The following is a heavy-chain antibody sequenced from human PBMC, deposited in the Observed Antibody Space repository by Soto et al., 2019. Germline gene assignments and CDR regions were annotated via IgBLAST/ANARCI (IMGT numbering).Heavy chain of an antibody. J-gene: IGHJ6*02. Sequence: LRLSCAASGFTFDDYTMHWVRQAPGKGLEWVSLISWDGGSTYYADSVKGRFTISRDNSKNSLYLQMNSLRTEDTALYYCAKDARIAAAGTEVYGMDVWGQGTTVTVSS. D-gene: IGHD6-13*01. CDR2: ISWDGGST. CDR3: AKDARIAAAGTEVYGMDV. V-gene: IGHV3-43*01. CDR1: GFTFDDYT.